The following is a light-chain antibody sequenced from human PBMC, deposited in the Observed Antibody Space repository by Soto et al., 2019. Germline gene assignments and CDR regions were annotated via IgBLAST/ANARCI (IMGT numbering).Light chain of an antibody. CDR2: DAS. CDR1: QTIRSL. V-gene: IGKV1-5*01. Sequence: DIQLTQSPSFLSASVGDRVTITCRASQTIRSLLAWYQQKPGKAPKALIYDASRLGSGVPSRFSGSGSGTEFTLTISSLQPDDFATYYCQQYQTYATFGQGTRLEIK. CDR3: QQYQTYAT. J-gene: IGKJ5*01.